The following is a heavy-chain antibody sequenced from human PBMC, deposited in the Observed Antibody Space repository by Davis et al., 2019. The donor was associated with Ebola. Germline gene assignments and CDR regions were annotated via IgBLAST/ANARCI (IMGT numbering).Heavy chain of an antibody. D-gene: IGHD3-3*01. CDR1: GGTFSSYA. CDR2: IIPIFGTA. CDR3: AIRGTYYAYMDV. V-gene: IGHV1-69*13. Sequence: SVKVSCKASGGTFSSYAISWVRQAPGQGLEWMGGIIPIFGTANYAQKFQGRVTITADESTSTAYMELSSLRSEDTAVYYCAIRGTYYAYMDVWGKGTTVTVSS. J-gene: IGHJ6*03.